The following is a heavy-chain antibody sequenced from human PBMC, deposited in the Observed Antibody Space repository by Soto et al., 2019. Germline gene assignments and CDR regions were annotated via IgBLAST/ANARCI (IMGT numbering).Heavy chain of an antibody. J-gene: IGHJ2*01. CDR2: INPNSGGT. CDR1: GYTFTVYY. V-gene: IGHV1-2*04. CDR3: ARRAGDVDWYFDL. D-gene: IGHD7-27*01. Sequence: ASVNVSCQASGYTFTVYYMHWVRQAPGQGLEWMGWINPNSGGTNYAQKFQGWVTMTRDTTISTAYMELSRLRSDDTAVYYCARRAGDVDWYFDLWGRGTLVTVSS.